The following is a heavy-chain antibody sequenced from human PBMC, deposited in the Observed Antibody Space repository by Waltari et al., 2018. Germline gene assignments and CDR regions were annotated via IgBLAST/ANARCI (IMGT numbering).Heavy chain of an antibody. CDR3: AGRYYYYMDV. CDR1: GTSITNYY. CDR2: FYVSGST. J-gene: IGHJ6*03. V-gene: IGHV4-4*07. Sequence: QVQLQESGPGLMKPSETLSLTCTVSGTSITNYYWNWVRQSAGGGLEWIGRFYVSGSTDYHPSLRSRVTMSFDTSKNQFSLRLSSVTAADTAIYYCAGRYYYYMDVWGKGTTVTISS. D-gene: IGHD3-9*01.